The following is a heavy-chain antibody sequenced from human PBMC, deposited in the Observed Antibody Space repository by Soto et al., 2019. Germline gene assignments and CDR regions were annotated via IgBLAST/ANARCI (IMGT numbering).Heavy chain of an antibody. CDR2: ISGSGGST. CDR1: GFTFSRYA. Sequence: SLRLSCAASGFTFSRYAMSWVRQAPGKGLEWVSAISGSGGSTYYADSVKGRFTISRDNSKNTLYLQMNSLRAEDTAVYYCAKAHHITVAGTNGLFDYWGQGTLVTVSS. CDR3: AKAHHITVAGTNGLFDY. J-gene: IGHJ4*02. D-gene: IGHD6-19*01. V-gene: IGHV3-23*01.